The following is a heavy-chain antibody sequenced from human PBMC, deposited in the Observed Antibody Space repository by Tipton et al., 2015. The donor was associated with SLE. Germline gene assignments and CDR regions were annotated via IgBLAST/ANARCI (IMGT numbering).Heavy chain of an antibody. D-gene: IGHD3-3*01. CDR1: GASISDYY. CDR3: ARVGFWSGYSIDYFDY. CDR2: IYYSGST. J-gene: IGHJ4*02. Sequence: TLTLTCTVSGASISDYYWTWIRQFPGKGLEWIGYIYYSGSTNFNPSLKTRVTMSVDTSKNQFSLKLSSVTAADTAVYYCARVGFWSGYSIDYFDYWGQGTLVTVSS. V-gene: IGHV4-59*12.